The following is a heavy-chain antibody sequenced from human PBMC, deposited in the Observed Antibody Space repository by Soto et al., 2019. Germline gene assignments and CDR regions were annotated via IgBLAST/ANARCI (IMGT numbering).Heavy chain of an antibody. CDR3: ARDHSGSLPEYNWFDP. V-gene: IGHV1-46*01. Sequence: QVQLVQSGAEVKKPGASVKVSCKASGYTFTSYYMHWVRQAPGQGLEWMGIINPSGGSTSYAQKFQGRVTMTRDTSTSTVYMELSSLRSEDTAVYYCARDHSGSLPEYNWFDPWGQGTLVTVSS. CDR1: GYTFTSYY. D-gene: IGHD1-26*01. CDR2: INPSGGST. J-gene: IGHJ5*02.